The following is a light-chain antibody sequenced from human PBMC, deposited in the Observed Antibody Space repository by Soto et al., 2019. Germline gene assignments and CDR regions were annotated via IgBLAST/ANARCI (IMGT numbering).Light chain of an antibody. CDR2: GAS. CDR3: LQYHNWPRP. V-gene: IGKV3-15*01. Sequence: LMTQSPVTLSVSPGERATLSCRASQGVSSNLAWYQQKPGQAPRLLIYGASTRAPGIPARFSGSGSGTEFTLTFSILQSEDFAVYYCLQYHNWPRPFGPGTKVDIK. CDR1: QGVSSN. J-gene: IGKJ3*01.